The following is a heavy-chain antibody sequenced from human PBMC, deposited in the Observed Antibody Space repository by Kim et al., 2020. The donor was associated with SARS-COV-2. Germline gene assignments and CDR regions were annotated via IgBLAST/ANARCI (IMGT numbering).Heavy chain of an antibody. D-gene: IGHD5-18*01. V-gene: IGHV3-9*01. CDR3: AKDSTAMVTGYFNY. J-gene: IGHJ4*02. CDR2: ISWNSGSR. Sequence: GGSLRLSCAASGFTFDDYAMHWVRQAPGKGLEWVSGISWNSGSRGHADSVKGRFTISRDNAKNSLYLQMNSLRAEDTALYYCAKDSTAMVTGYFNYWGQGTLVTVSS. CDR1: GFTFDDYA.